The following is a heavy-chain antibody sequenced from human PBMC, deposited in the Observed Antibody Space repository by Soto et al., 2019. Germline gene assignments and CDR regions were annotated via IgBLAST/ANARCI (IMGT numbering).Heavy chain of an antibody. CDR1: CLSIRCGGYS. V-gene: IGHV4-30-2*01. J-gene: IGHJ4*02. Sequence: PSDTLSLTCAAACLSIRCGGYSWSWIRQPPGKGLEWIGYIYHSGRTYYNPSLKSRVTISVDRSKNQFSLKLSSVTAADTAMYYCARVLDYWGQGTLVTVS. D-gene: IGHD1-26*01. CDR3: ARVLDY. CDR2: IYHSGRT.